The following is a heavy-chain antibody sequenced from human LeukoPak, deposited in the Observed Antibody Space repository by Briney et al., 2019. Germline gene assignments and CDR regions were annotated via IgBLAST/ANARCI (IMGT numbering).Heavy chain of an antibody. CDR3: AKWVSSSSGSYYYFDY. CDR2: ISGSGGST. J-gene: IGHJ4*02. D-gene: IGHD3-10*01. CDR1: GFTFSSYA. V-gene: IGHV3-23*01. Sequence: SGGSLRLSCAASGFTFSSYAMSWVRQAPGKGLEWVSAISGSGGSTYYADSVKGRFTISRDNSKNTLYRQMNSLRAEDTAVYYCAKWVSSSSGSYYYFDYWGQGTLVTVSS.